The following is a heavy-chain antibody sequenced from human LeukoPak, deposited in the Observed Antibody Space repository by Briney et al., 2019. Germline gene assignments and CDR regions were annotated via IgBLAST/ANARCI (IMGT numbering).Heavy chain of an antibody. CDR1: GGSITSGGYY. CDR2: IYYSGST. CDR3: ARETDYYDSGGYYLQWFDP. V-gene: IGHV4-31*03. D-gene: IGHD3-22*01. J-gene: IGHJ5*02. Sequence: PSETLSLTCTVSGGSITSGGYYWSWLRQHPGKGLEWIGYIYYSGSTSYNPSLKSRVTISLDTSKNQFSLKLSSVTAADTAVYYCARETDYYDSGGYYLQWFDPWGQGTLVTVSS.